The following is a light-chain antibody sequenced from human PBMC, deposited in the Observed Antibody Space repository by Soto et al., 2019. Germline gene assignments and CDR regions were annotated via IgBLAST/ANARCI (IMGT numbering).Light chain of an antibody. V-gene: IGLV2-8*01. J-gene: IGLJ3*02. CDR1: SSDVGGHNY. Sequence: QSVLTQSPSASGSPGQSVTISSTGTSSDVGGHNYVSWYQHHPGKAPKLIIYEVSKRPSGVPDRFSGSKSGNTASLTVSGLQAEDEAVYYCSSTAGNNNLVFGGGTKVTVL. CDR3: SSTAGNNNLV. CDR2: EVS.